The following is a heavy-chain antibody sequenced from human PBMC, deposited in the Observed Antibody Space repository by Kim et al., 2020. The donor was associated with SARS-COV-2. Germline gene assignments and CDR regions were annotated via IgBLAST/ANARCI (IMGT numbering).Heavy chain of an antibody. V-gene: IGHV3-48*04. CDR1: GFTFSSYS. J-gene: IGHJ6*02. D-gene: IGHD2-8*01. Sequence: GGSLRLSCAASGFTFSSYSMNWVRQAPGKGLEWVSYISSSSSTIYYADSVKGRFTISRDNAKNSLYLQMNSLRAEDTAVYYCARDQDIGGLMVYAPVLGYYYGMDVWGQGTTVTVSS. CDR2: ISSSSSTI. CDR3: ARDQDIGGLMVYAPVLGYYYGMDV.